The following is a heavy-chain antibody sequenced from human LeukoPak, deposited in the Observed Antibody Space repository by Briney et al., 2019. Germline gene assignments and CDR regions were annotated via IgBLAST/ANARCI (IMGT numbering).Heavy chain of an antibody. D-gene: IGHD3-16*02. J-gene: IGHJ4*02. CDR2: ISYDGSNK. Sequence: GGSLRLSCAASGFTFSSYAMHWVRQAPGKGLEWVAVISYDGSNKYYADSVKGRFTISRDNSKNTLYLQMNSPRAEDTAVYYCARGYLKALDYWGQGTLVTVSS. V-gene: IGHV3-30-3*01. CDR1: GFTFSSYA. CDR3: ARGYLKALDY.